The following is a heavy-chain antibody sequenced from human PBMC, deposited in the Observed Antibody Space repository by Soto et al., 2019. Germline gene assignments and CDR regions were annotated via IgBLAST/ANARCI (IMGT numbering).Heavy chain of an antibody. CDR2: ISGSGGST. D-gene: IGHD3-22*01. J-gene: IGHJ4*02. V-gene: IGHV3-23*01. CDR3: AKDGQLNYYDSSGYYFDY. CDR1: GFTFSSYA. Sequence: EVQLLESGGGLVQPGGSLRLSCAASGFTFSSYAMSWVRQAPGKGLEWVSAISGSGGSTYYADSVKGRFTISRDNSKNTLYLQMNSLRAEDTAVYYCAKDGQLNYYDSSGYYFDYWGQGTLVTVFS.